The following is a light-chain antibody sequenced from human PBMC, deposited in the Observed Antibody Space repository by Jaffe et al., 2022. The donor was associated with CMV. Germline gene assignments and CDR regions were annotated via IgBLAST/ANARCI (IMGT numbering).Light chain of an antibody. CDR3: QQSYSTLLT. V-gene: IGKV1-39*01. CDR2: AAS. Sequence: DIQMTQSPSSLSASVGDRVTITCRASQTIGSYLNWYQLKPGKAPNLLIYAASSLQSGVPSRFSGRGSGTDFTLTISSLQLEDFATYYCQQSYSTLLTFGGGTKVEIK. J-gene: IGKJ4*01. CDR1: QTIGSY.